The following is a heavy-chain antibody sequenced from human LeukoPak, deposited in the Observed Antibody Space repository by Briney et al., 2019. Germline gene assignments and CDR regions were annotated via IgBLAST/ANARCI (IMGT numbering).Heavy chain of an antibody. D-gene: IGHD3-10*01. J-gene: IGHJ6*02. Sequence: TGGSLRLSCAASGFTFSDYYMSWIRQAPGKGLEWVSHISSSGSTIYYADSVKGRFTISRDNAKNSLYLQMNSLRAEDTAVYYCASSYGSGSYSVLTYYGMDVWGQGTTVTVSS. V-gene: IGHV3-11*01. CDR2: ISSSGSTI. CDR3: ASSYGSGSYSVLTYYGMDV. CDR1: GFTFSDYY.